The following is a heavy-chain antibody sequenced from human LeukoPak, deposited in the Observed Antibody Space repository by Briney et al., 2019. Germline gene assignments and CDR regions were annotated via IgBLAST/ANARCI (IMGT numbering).Heavy chain of an antibody. V-gene: IGHV3-7*05. CDR3: ARDVGRFCTRGSCFSDA. CDR2: IKEDGSET. Sequence: PGGSLRLSCAGSGFQFNTYWISWIRQARGKGLQWLGNIKEDGSETYYVGSLKGRLTISRDNAKNSSFLEMSSLGVEDTAVYYCARDVGRFCTRGSCFSDAWGQGTLVTVSS. J-gene: IGHJ5*02. CDR1: GFQFNTYW. D-gene: IGHD2-15*01.